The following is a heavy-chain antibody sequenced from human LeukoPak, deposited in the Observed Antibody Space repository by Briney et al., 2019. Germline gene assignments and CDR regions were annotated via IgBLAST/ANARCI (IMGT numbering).Heavy chain of an antibody. D-gene: IGHD6-6*01. V-gene: IGHV1-2*06. J-gene: IGHJ4*02. CDR2: INPNSGGT. CDR3: AFFEYSSSSSHY. CDR1: GYVFTGYY. Sequence: ASVKVSCKASGYVFTGYYMHWVRQAPGQGLEWMGRINPNSGGTKYAQKFQGRVTMTRDTSISTAYMELSRLRSDDTAVYYCAFFEYSSSSSHYWGQGTLVTVSS.